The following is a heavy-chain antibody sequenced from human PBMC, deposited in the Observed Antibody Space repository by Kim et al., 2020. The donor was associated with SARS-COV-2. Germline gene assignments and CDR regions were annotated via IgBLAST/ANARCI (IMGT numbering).Heavy chain of an antibody. CDR2: IYPGDSDT. CDR1: GYSFTSYW. D-gene: IGHD3-9*01. CDR3: ATSFRYFDWSIFDY. J-gene: IGHJ4*02. Sequence: GESLKISCKGSGYSFTSYWIGWVRQMPGKGLEWMGIIYPGDSDTRYSPSFQGQVTISADKSISTAYLQCSNLKAADTAIYYCATSFRYFDWSIFDYWGQGNLVTVSS. V-gene: IGHV5-51*01.